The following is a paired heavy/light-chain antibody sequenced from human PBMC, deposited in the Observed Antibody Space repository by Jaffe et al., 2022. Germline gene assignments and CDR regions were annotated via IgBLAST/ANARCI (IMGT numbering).Heavy chain of an antibody. Sequence: QVQLVQSGAEVKKPGASVKVSCKASGYTFTDYYMHWVRQAPGQGLEWMGCINPKSDGTNYAQQFQGRVTMTRDTSISTAYMELSWLRSDDTALYYCARADYEGAFDIWGQGTMVTVSS. CDR1: GYTFTDYY. D-gene: IGHD4-17*01. V-gene: IGHV1-2*02. J-gene: IGHJ3*02. CDR3: ARADYEGAFDI. CDR2: INPKSDGT.
Light chain of an antibody. CDR3: MQALQAPYT. J-gene: IGKJ2*01. CDR2: LGS. CDR1: QSLLHSNGYNY. V-gene: IGKV2-28*01. Sequence: DIVMTQSPLSLPVTPGEPASISCRSSQSLLHSNGYNYLDWYLQKPGQSPQVLIYLGSSRASGVPDRFSGSGSGTDFTLKINRVEAEDVGVYYCMQALQAPYTFGQGTKLEIK.